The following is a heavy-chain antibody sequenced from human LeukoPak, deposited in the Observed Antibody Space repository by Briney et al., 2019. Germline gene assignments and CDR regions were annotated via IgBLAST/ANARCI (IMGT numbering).Heavy chain of an antibody. Sequence: ASVKVSCKASGYTFTSYGISWVRQAPGQGLEWMGWISAYNGNTNYAQKLQGRVTMTTDTSTSTAYMELRSLRSDDTAVYYCARDPRPRTTMVRGPPDIWGQGTMVTVSS. CDR1: GYTFTSYG. CDR2: ISAYNGNT. J-gene: IGHJ3*02. D-gene: IGHD3-10*01. CDR3: ARDPRPRTTMVRGPPDI. V-gene: IGHV1-18*01.